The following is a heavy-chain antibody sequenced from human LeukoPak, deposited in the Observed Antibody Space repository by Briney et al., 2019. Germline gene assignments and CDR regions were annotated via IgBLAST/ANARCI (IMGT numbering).Heavy chain of an antibody. CDR2: INHSGST. Sequence: PSETLSLTCAVYGESLGGYFWSWIRQPPGKGLEWIGEINHSGSTNYNPSFKSRVTISVDTSKNQFSLKLSSVTAADTAVYYCARRPRNSGSDDGPSGLDYWGQGTLVTVSS. D-gene: IGHD1-26*01. CDR3: ARRPRNSGSDDGPSGLDY. V-gene: IGHV4-34*01. CDR1: GESLGGYF. J-gene: IGHJ4*02.